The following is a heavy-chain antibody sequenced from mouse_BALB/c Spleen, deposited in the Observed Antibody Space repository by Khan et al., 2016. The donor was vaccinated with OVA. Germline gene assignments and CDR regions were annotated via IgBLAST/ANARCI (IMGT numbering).Heavy chain of an antibody. Sequence: EVELVESGPDLVKPGASVKISCKASGYSFTVYYMPWVKQSPGKSPEWIGRVNPNNGDTNYNQNFKGKAILTVDKSSNTAYMELRSLTSEDSAVFDCGRGYEFFPYWGQGTLVTVSA. V-gene: IGHV1-18*01. D-gene: IGHD2-12*01. CDR3: GRGYEFFPY. J-gene: IGHJ3*01. CDR1: GYSFTVYY. CDR2: VNPNNGDT.